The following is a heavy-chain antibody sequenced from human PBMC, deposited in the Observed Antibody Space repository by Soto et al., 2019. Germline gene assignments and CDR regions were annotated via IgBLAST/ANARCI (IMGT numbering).Heavy chain of an antibody. V-gene: IGHV3-73*01. CDR3: TGTFYSGYDVFDY. CDR2: IRSKANSYAT. J-gene: IGHJ4*01. D-gene: IGHD5-12*01. CDR1: GFTFSGSA. Sequence: GGSLRLSCAASGFTFSGSAMHWVRQASGKGLEWVGRIRSKANSYATAYAASVKGRFTISRDDSKNTAYLQMNSLKTEDTAVYYCTGTFYSGYDVFDYWGHGTLVTVSS.